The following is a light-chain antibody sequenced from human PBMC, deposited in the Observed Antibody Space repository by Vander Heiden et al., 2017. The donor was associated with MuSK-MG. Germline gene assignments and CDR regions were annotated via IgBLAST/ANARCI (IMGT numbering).Light chain of an antibody. Sequence: PGERATLSCRASQSVSSNSFAWYQQRPGQAPRLLMYGASRRASGVPDRLTRSPSGTDFTLTMSRLEPEHFAVYYCQRYGTSRYTF. CDR2: GAS. V-gene: IGKV3-20*01. CDR3: QRYGTSRYT. CDR1: QSVSSNS. J-gene: IGKJ2*01.